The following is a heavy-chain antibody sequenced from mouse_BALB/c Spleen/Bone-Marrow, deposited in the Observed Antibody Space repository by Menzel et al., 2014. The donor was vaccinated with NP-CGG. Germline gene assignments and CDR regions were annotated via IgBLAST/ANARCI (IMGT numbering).Heavy chain of an antibody. CDR2: ICPGNGDT. Sequence: LQESGAELVKPGASVKMSCKASGYTFTSYNMHWVKQTPGQGLEWIGTICPGNGDTSYNQKFKGKATLTADKSSSTAYMQLSSLTSEDSAVYYCARDGLLSDYWGQGTTLTVSS. CDR3: ARDGLLSDY. CDR1: GYTFTSYN. V-gene: IGHV1-12*01. D-gene: IGHD2-3*01. J-gene: IGHJ2*01.